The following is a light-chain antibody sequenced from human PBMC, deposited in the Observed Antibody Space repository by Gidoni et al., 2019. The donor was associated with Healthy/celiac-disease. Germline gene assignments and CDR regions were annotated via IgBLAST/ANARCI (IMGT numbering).Light chain of an antibody. Sequence: DIVMTQSPDPLAVSLGERATIRCKSSQSVLSSFNNNNYLTWYQQNPGQPPNLLIYRAATRESGVPDRVSGSGSGTDFTLTISSLQAEDVAVYYCQQYYSTPSFGGGTKVEIK. V-gene: IGKV4-1*01. J-gene: IGKJ4*01. CDR2: RAA. CDR3: QQYYSTPS. CDR1: QSVLSSFNNNNY.